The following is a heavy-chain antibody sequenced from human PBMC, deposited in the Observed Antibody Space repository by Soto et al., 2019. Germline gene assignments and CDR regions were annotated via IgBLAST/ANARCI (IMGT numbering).Heavy chain of an antibody. CDR2: ISYDGSNK. J-gene: IGHJ6*02. CDR3: ARRISTSSWGGMDV. V-gene: IGHV3-30-3*01. D-gene: IGHD2-2*01. CDR1: GFTFSSYA. Sequence: QVQLVESGGGVVQPGRSLRLSCAASGFTFSSYAMHWVRQAPGKGLEWVAVISYDGSNKYYADSVKGRFTISRDNSKNTLYLQMNSLRAEDTAMYYCARRISTSSWGGMDVWGQGTTVTVSS.